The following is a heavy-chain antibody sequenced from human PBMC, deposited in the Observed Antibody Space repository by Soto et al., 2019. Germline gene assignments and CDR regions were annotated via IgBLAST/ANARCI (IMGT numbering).Heavy chain of an antibody. D-gene: IGHD1-26*01. J-gene: IGHJ4*02. CDR2: INYAGVYT. CDR3: AIDPNWEWGY. CDR1: GINLRNHD. V-gene: IGHV3-23*01. Sequence: EVQLLESGGGLVQPGGSLRLSCVASGINLRNHDMNWVRQPPGKGLEWVSNINYAGVYTSYADAVKGRFTISRDNSQNTVYLQMDNLRPEDTAVYYCAIDPNWEWGYWGQGALVTVSS.